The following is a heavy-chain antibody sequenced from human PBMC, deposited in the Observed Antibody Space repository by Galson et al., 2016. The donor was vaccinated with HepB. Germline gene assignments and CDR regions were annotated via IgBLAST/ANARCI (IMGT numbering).Heavy chain of an antibody. Sequence: SLRLSCAASGFTFSSYWMHWVRQAPGKGLVWVSGINSDGTSTTYADSVKGRFTISRDNAKNTLYLQMNSLRAEDTAVYYCAKRVSSSKYLDYWGQGTLVTVSS. CDR3: AKRVSSSKYLDY. V-gene: IGHV3-74*01. D-gene: IGHD2-2*01. J-gene: IGHJ4*02. CDR1: GFTFSSYW. CDR2: INSDGTST.